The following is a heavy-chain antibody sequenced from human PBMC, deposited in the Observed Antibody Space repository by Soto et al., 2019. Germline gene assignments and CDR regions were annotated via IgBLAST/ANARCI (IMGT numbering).Heavy chain of an antibody. Sequence: PGGSLRLSCVTSGFTFSYYYMNWIRQAPGKGLEWVSYISGSGSTIYYADSVKGRFTISRDSAKNSLYLQMNRLRAEDAAVYYCARLGRGTSKPKLPFYYYALDVWGQGTTVTVSS. J-gene: IGHJ6*02. CDR2: ISGSGSTI. CDR1: GFTFSYYY. V-gene: IGHV3-11*01. CDR3: ARLGRGTSKPKLPFYYYALDV. D-gene: IGHD3-16*01.